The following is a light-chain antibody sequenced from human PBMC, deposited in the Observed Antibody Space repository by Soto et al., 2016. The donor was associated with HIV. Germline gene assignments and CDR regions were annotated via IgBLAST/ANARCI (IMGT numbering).Light chain of an antibody. CDR3: KQYYSLPIT. V-gene: IGKV1-NL1*01. CDR1: QDISNS. J-gene: IGKJ4*01. Sequence: DIQMTQSPSSLSASVGDRVTITCRASQDISNSVAWYQQKPGKVPKVLLYAASKLESGVPSRFVGSGYGTDFTLTIRSLQPEDFANYYCKQYYSLPITFGGGPRWRSN. CDR2: AAS.